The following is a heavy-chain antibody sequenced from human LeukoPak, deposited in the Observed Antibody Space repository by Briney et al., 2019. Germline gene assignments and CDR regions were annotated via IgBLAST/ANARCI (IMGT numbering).Heavy chain of an antibody. J-gene: IGHJ1*01. CDR3: TSNPPGIARDGAEYFQH. CDR1: GFTFSSDS. CDR2: ISSSSSHI. V-gene: IGHV3-21*05. Sequence: GGSLRLSCAASGFTFSSDSMNWVRQAPGRGLEWVSYISSSSSHIYYAESGKGRFTISRDNAKNSLYLQMNSLRAEDTAVYYCTSNPPGIARDGAEYFQHWGQGTLVTVSS. D-gene: IGHD6-13*01.